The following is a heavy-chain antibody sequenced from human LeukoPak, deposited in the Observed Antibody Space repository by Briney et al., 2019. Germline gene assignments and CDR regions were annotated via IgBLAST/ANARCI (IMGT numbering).Heavy chain of an antibody. J-gene: IGHJ4*02. V-gene: IGHV1-69*04. Sequence: ASVKVSCKASGGTFSSYAISWVRQAPGQGLEWMGRIIPILGIANYAQKFQGRVTITADKSTSTAYMELSSLRSEDTAVYYCARAPQRGYSYGSFDYWGQGTLVTVSS. D-gene: IGHD5-18*01. CDR1: GGTFSSYA. CDR3: ARAPQRGYSYGSFDY. CDR2: IIPILGIA.